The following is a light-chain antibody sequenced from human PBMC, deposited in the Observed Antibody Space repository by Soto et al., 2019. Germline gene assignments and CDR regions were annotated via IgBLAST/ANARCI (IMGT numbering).Light chain of an antibody. Sequence: DIQMTQSPSTLSASVGDRVTITCRASQSISSWLAWYQQKPGKAPKLLIYKASSLESGVPSRFSGSGSGTEFTLTLSSLQPDDFATYYCQLYKSYRTLGQGTTVDTK. CDR2: KAS. CDR3: QLYKSYRT. J-gene: IGKJ1*01. CDR1: QSISSW. V-gene: IGKV1-5*03.